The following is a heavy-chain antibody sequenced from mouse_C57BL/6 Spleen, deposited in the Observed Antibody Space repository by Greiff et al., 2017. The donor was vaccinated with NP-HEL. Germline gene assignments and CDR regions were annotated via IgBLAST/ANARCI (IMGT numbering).Heavy chain of an antibody. D-gene: IGHD4-1*01. CDR1: GYTFTDYE. CDR3: TRALGDYAMDY. J-gene: IGHJ4*01. V-gene: IGHV1-15*01. Sequence: SGAELVRPGASVTLSCKASGYTFTDYEMHWVKQTPVHGLEWIGAIDPETGGTAYNQKFKGKAILTADKSSSTAYMELRSLTSEDSAVYYCTRALGDYAMDYWGQGTSVTVSS. CDR2: IDPETGGT.